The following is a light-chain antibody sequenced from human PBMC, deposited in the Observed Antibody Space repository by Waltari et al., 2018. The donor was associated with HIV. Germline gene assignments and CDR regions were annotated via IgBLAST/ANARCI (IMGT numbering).Light chain of an antibody. CDR2: DAS. V-gene: IGKV1-33*01. J-gene: IGKJ4*01. Sequence: DIQMTQSPSSLSASVGDRVTITCQASQDISNYLNWYQQKLGKAPKLLIYDASNLETGVPSRLSGSGSGTDFTFTISSLQPEDIATYFCQQYDNLPLTFGGGTKVEIK. CDR3: QQYDNLPLT. CDR1: QDISNY.